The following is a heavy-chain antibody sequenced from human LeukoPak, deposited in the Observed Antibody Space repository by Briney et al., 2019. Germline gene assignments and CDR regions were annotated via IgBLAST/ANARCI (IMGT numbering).Heavy chain of an antibody. CDR2: IIPIFGTA. CDR3: AAQKIRFLLPYSFDY. V-gene: IGHV1-69*13. J-gene: IGHJ4*02. Sequence: ASVKVSCKASGGTFSSYAISWVRQAPGQGLEWMGGIIPIFGTANYAQKFQGRVTITADESTGTAYMELSSLRSEDTAVYYCAAQKIRFLLPYSFDYWGQGTLVTVSS. CDR1: GGTFSSYA. D-gene: IGHD2-21*01.